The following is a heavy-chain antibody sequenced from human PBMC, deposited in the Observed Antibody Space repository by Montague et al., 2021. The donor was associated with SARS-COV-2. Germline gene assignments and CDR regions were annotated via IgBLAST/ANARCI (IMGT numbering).Heavy chain of an antibody. CDR1: GVSISSGDYS. CDR3: ASHPVWQQLCT. J-gene: IGHJ4*02. CDR2: IYESGST. Sequence: TLSLTCTVSGVSISSGDYSWNWIRQSPGKGLEWIGFIYESGSTLYNPSLKSRITISVDRSKNQFSLRLNSVTAADTAVYYCASHPVWQQLCTWGQGTLVSVSS. V-gene: IGHV4-30-2*06. D-gene: IGHD6-13*01.